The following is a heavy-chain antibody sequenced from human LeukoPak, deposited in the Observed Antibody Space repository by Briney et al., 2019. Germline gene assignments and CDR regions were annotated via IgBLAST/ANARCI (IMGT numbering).Heavy chain of an antibody. Sequence: ASVKVSCKASGYTFTGYYMHWVRQAPGQGLEWMGWINTNTGNPKYAQGFTGRFVLSLDTSVSTAYLQISNLKAEDTAVYYCARDYANNWYGTLGYWGQGTLVTVSS. CDR1: GYTFTGYY. J-gene: IGHJ4*02. CDR2: INTNTGNP. V-gene: IGHV7-4-1*02. D-gene: IGHD3-16*01. CDR3: ARDYANNWYGTLGY.